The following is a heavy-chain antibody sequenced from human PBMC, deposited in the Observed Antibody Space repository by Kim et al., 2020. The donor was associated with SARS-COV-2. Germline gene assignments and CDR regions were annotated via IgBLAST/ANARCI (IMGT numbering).Heavy chain of an antibody. CDR2: MSGGGINK. D-gene: IGHD2-21*01. CDR3: ANMVSMDVYDYFCYYAMDL. V-gene: IGHV3-23*01. Sequence: GGSLRLSCVASGFTFDIYAMSWVRQAPGKGLEWLSVMSGGGINKFYADSVRGRFTISRDNSKNTLYLQMNNLRDEDTALYYCANMVSMDVYDYFCYYAMDLWGQGTTVTVSS. J-gene: IGHJ6*02. CDR1: GFTFDIYA.